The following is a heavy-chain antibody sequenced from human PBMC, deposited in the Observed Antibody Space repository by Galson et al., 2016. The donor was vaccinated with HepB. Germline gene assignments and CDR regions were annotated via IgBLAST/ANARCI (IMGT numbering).Heavy chain of an antibody. J-gene: IGHJ5*02. CDR3: AREKIKVAGTLDA. Sequence: TLSLTCAVSGGSFSGGDHYWSWVRQHPGKGLEWIGNIYDSGSTYYNPSLQSRVAISVDTSKNQFSLNVKFVTAADTAAYYCAREKIKVAGTLDAWGQGTLVIVSS. CDR1: GGSFSGGDHY. CDR2: IYDSGST. V-gene: IGHV4-31*11. D-gene: IGHD6-19*01.